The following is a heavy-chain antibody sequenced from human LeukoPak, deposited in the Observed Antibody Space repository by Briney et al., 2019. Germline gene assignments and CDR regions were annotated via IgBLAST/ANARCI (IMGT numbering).Heavy chain of an antibody. J-gene: IGHJ6*02. D-gene: IGHD6-13*01. CDR2: IIPILGIA. Sequence: ASVKVSCKASGGTFSSYAISWVRQAPGQGLEWMGRIIPILGIANYAQKFQGRVTITADKSTSTAYMELSSLRSEDTAVYYCARVAAAAGNYYYYYGMDVWGQGTTVTVSS. CDR1: GGTFSSYA. CDR3: ARVAAAAGNYYYYYGMDV. V-gene: IGHV1-69*04.